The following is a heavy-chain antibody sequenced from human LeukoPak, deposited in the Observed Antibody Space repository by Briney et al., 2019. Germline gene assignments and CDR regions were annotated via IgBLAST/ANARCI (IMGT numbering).Heavy chain of an antibody. CDR3: AKDPKASGYYWIDY. CDR2: ISGSGGST. J-gene: IGHJ4*02. D-gene: IGHD3-22*01. CDR1: GFTFSSYA. Sequence: PGGSLRLSCAASGFTFSSYAMSWVRQAPGKGLEWVSAISGSGGSTYYADSVKGRFTISRDNSKNTLYLQMNSLRAEDTAVYYCAKDPKASGYYWIDYWGQGTLVTVSS. V-gene: IGHV3-23*01.